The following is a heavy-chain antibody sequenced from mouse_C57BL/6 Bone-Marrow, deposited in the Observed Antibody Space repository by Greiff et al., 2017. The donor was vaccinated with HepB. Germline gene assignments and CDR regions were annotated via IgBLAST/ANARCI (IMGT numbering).Heavy chain of an antibody. Sequence: EVKLVESGAELVRPGASVKLSCTASGFNIKDDYMHWVKQRPEQGLEWIGWIDPENGDTEYASKFQGKATITADTSSNTAYLQLSSLTSEDTAVYYCTYDYDGPHWGQGTTLTVSS. CDR3: TYDYDGPH. V-gene: IGHV14-4*01. CDR2: IDPENGDT. J-gene: IGHJ2*01. D-gene: IGHD2-4*01. CDR1: GFNIKDDY.